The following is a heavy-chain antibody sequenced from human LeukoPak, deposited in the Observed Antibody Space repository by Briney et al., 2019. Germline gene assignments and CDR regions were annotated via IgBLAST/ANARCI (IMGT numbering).Heavy chain of an antibody. J-gene: IGHJ1*01. CDR1: GFTFSSYS. CDR2: ISSSSSTI. Sequence: GGSLRLSCAASGFTFSSYSMNWVRQAPGKGLEWVSYISSSSSTIYYADSVKGRFTISRDNAKNSVFLQINSLRDEDTAVYYCAIMTTYYDSSAYYPFQHWGQGTLVTVSS. CDR3: AIMTTYYDSSAYYPFQH. V-gene: IGHV3-48*02. D-gene: IGHD3-22*01.